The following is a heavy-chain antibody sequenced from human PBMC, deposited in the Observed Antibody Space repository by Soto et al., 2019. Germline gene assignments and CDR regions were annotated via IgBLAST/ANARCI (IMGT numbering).Heavy chain of an antibody. D-gene: IGHD2-21*01. CDR2: IYSGGST. CDR3: ARLIRPTLSYYYYMDV. V-gene: IGHV3-66*01. J-gene: IGHJ6*03. Sequence: GGSLRLSCAASGFTVSSNYMSWVRQAPGKGLEWVSVIYSGGSTYYADSVKGRFTISRDNSKNTLYLQMNSLRAEDTAVYYCARLIRPTLSYYYYMDVWGKGTTVTVSS. CDR1: GFTVSSNY.